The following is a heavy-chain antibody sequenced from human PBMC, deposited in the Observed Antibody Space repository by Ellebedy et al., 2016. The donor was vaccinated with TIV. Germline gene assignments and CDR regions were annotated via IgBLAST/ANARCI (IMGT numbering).Heavy chain of an antibody. Sequence: GGSLRLSXTGSGFNFSTFAMSWVRQAPGKGLEWVSGLSAGGAGTYYADSIEGRFTISRDNSKNTLFLQMNSLRAEDTAVYYCARRAVGPPAYYFDQWGQGTLVTVSS. D-gene: IGHD2-21*01. CDR2: LSAGGAGT. J-gene: IGHJ4*02. V-gene: IGHV3-23*01. CDR1: GFNFSTFA. CDR3: ARRAVGPPAYYFDQ.